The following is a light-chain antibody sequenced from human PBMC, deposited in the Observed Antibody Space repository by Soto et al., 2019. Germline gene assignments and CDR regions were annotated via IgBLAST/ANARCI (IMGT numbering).Light chain of an antibody. J-gene: IGKJ1*01. CDR3: QQYDSSPWT. V-gene: IGKV3-20*01. CDR2: GAS. CDR1: QCIASRY. Sequence: ENVLTQSPGTLSLTPGERVTLSYRASQCIASRYFAWYQQKPGQAPRLLIYGASSRASGVPDRFSGSGSGTDFTFTISRLEPEDFAVYYCQQYDSSPWTFGLGTTVEI.